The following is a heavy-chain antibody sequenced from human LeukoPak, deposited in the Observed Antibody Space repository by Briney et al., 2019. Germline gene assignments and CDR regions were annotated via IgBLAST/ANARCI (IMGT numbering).Heavy chain of an antibody. Sequence: GGSLRLSCGASGFTFSSYAMTWVRQAPGKGLEWVSSVSSSGGSTYYAASVKGRFTISRDNPKNTLFLQMNSLRAEDTAVYYCAGSAYYYVEDYWGQGTLVTVSA. J-gene: IGHJ4*02. CDR3: AGSAYYYVEDY. V-gene: IGHV3-23*01. CDR1: GFTFSSYA. D-gene: IGHD3-22*01. CDR2: VSSSGGST.